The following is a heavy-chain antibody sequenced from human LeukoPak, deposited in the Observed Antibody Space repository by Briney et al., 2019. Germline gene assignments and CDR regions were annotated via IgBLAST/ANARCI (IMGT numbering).Heavy chain of an antibody. Sequence: AGRSLRLSCVASGFNFNDYAMHWVRQAPGKGLEWVSGISWNSGTKDYADSVKGRFIISRDYAQRSLFLQMNSLATEDTAFYYCAKAAADWYFDVWGRGTLVTVSS. CDR2: ISWNSGTK. CDR3: AKAAADWYFDV. J-gene: IGHJ2*01. V-gene: IGHV3-9*01. D-gene: IGHD6-25*01. CDR1: GFNFNDYA.